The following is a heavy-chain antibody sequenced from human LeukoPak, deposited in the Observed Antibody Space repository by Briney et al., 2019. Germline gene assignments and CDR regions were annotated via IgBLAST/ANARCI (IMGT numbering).Heavy chain of an antibody. J-gene: IGHJ3*02. D-gene: IGHD4-17*01. CDR2: NIHNMGTT. Sequence: SVKVSCKASGGTFSSYAISWVRQAPGQGLEWVGGNIHNMGTTNYTQKFQGRVTTTPDESTSTAYMELSSLRSEDTPVYYCARGPLSGDYNYDVFDSWSQARMATVSS. CDR1: GGTFSSYA. V-gene: IGHV1-69*13. CDR3: ARGPLSGDYNYDVFDS.